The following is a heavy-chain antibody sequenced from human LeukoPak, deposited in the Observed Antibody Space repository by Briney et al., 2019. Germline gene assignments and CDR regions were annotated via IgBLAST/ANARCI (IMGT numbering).Heavy chain of an antibody. J-gene: IGHJ5*02. CDR2: TYYRSTWYN. CDR1: GDSVSSNSVT. Sequence: SQTLSLTCAISGDSVSSNSVTWNWIRQSPSRGLEWLGRTYYRSTWYNDYAVSVRGRITVNPDTSKNQFSLHLNSVTPEGTAVYYCARRLTQYDCFDPWGQGILVTVP. CDR3: ARRLTQYDCFDP. D-gene: IGHD2-2*01. V-gene: IGHV6-1*01.